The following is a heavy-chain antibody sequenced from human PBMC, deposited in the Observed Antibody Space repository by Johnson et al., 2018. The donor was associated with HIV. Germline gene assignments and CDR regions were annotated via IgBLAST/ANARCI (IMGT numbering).Heavy chain of an antibody. J-gene: IGHJ3*02. V-gene: IGHV3-11*04. D-gene: IGHD4-17*01. CDR1: GFTFSDYY. Sequence: QGQLVESGGGLVKPGGSLRLSCAASGFTFSDYYMTWIRQAPGKGLEWLSFISSSGDIIRYADSVKGRFTISRDNAKNSLNLQMNSLRDEDTAVYSCARRTVTALFDIWGHGTLVTVSS. CDR3: ARRTVTALFDI. CDR2: ISSSGDII.